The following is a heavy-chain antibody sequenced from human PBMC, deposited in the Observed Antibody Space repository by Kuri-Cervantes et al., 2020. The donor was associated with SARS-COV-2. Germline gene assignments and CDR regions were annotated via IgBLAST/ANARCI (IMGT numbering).Heavy chain of an antibody. CDR3: AKGLHLDYGDYLDYFDY. D-gene: IGHD4-17*01. V-gene: IGHV3-23*01. Sequence: ETLSLTCAASGFTFSSYAMSWVRQAPGKGLEWVSAISGSGGSTYYADSVKGRFTISRDNSRNTLYLQMNSLRAEDTAVYYCAKGLHLDYGDYLDYFDYWGQGTLVTVSS. J-gene: IGHJ4*02. CDR2: ISGSGGST. CDR1: GFTFSSYA.